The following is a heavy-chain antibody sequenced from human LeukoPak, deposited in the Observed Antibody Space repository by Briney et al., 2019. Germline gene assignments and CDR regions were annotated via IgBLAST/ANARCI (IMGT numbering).Heavy chain of an antibody. CDR2: IHRSGST. CDR3: ARVSYGGNNPFDY. D-gene: IGHD4-23*01. CDR1: GGSISSENW. Sequence: SETLSLTCAASGGSISSENWWSWVRQPPGKGLEWIGEIHRSGSTNYNPSLKSRVTISVDKSKNQFSLKLSSVTAADTAVYYCARVSYGGNNPFDYWGQGTLVTVSS. V-gene: IGHV4-4*02. J-gene: IGHJ4*02.